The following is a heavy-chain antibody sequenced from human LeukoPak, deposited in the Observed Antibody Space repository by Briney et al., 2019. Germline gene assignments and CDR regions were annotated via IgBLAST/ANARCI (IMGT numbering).Heavy chain of an antibody. CDR1: GFTFTSYE. J-gene: IGHJ4*02. CDR3: AREGRNWNDLDY. CDR2: ISSSGGTI. V-gene: IGHV3-48*03. Sequence: PGGSLRLSCAASGFTFTSYEMNWVRQAPGKGLEWVSYISSSGGTIHYAASVKGRFTISRDNAKNSLYLQMNSLRAEDTALYYCAREGRNWNDLDYWGQGTLVTVST. D-gene: IGHD1-20*01.